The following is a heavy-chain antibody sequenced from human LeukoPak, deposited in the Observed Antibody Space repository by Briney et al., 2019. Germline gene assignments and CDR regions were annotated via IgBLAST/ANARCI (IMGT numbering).Heavy chain of an antibody. CDR1: GFTFSSYW. CDR2: IKQDGSEK. CDR3: ARANVRSSSWYFNY. J-gene: IGHJ4*02. V-gene: IGHV3-7*01. D-gene: IGHD6-13*01. Sequence: GGSLRLSCAASGFTFSSYWMSWVRQAPGKGLEWVANIKQDGSEKYYVDSVKGRFTISRDNAKNSLYLQMNSLRAEDTAVYYCARANVRSSSWYFNYWGQGTLVTVSS.